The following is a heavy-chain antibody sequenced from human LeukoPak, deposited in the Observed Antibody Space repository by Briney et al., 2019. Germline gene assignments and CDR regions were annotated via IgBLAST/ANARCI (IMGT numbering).Heavy chain of an antibody. Sequence: ASVKVSCTASGYTFTSYGISWVRQAPGQGLEWMGWISAYNGNTNYAQKLQGRVTMTTDTSTSTAYMELRSLRSDDTAVYYCARDQWINGDYSRNYFDYWGQGTLVTVSS. CDR1: GYTFTSYG. CDR2: ISAYNGNT. J-gene: IGHJ4*02. D-gene: IGHD4-17*01. V-gene: IGHV1-18*01. CDR3: ARDQWINGDYSRNYFDY.